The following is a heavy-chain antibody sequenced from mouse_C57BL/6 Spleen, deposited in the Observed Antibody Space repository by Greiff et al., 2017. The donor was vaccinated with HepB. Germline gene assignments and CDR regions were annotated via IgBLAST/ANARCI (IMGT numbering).Heavy chain of an antibody. Sequence: EVHLVESGGDLVKPGGSLKLSCAASGFTFSSYGMSWVRQTPDKRLEWVATISSGGSYTYYPDSVKGRFTISRDNAKNTLYLQMSSLKSEDTAMYYCARLPHYYGSSYYFDYWGQGTTLTVSS. CDR1: GFTFSSYG. D-gene: IGHD1-1*01. CDR3: ARLPHYYGSSYYFDY. V-gene: IGHV5-6*01. CDR2: ISSGGSYT. J-gene: IGHJ2*01.